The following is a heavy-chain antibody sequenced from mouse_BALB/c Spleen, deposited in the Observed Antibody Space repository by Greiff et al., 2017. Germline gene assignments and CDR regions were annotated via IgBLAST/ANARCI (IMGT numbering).Heavy chain of an antibody. CDR3: ARGDYFDY. CDR1: GFTFSSYA. Sequence: EVQRVESGGGLVKPGGSLKLSCAASGFTFSSYAMSWVRQTPEKRLEWVASISSGGSTYYPDSVKGRITISRDNARNILYLQMGSLRAEDTAMYYCARGDYFDYWGQGTTLTVSS. V-gene: IGHV5-6-5*01. J-gene: IGHJ2*01. CDR2: ISSGGST.